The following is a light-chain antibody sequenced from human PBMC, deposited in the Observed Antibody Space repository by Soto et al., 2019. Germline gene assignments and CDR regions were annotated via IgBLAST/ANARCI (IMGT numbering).Light chain of an antibody. CDR1: QGIGND. CDR3: LQDNNYPLT. CDR2: AAS. V-gene: IGKV1-6*01. Sequence: AVQVTQSPSSLSASVGDRVTITCRASQGIGNDLGWYQQKSGKAPKLLIYAASKLQSGVPSRFSGSGSGTDFTLTISGLQPEDVATYYCLQDNNYPLTFGGGTKVDIK. J-gene: IGKJ4*01.